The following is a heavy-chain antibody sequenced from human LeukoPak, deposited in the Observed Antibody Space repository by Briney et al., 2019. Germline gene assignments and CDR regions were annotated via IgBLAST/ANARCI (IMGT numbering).Heavy chain of an antibody. CDR1: GFTVSSYY. CDR3: ARVGDRSGNGYSH. J-gene: IGHJ4*02. D-gene: IGHD2-2*03. V-gene: IGHV3-64*01. Sequence: GGSLRLSCAGSGFTVSSYYMSWVRQAPGKGVEFVSAISRSGGNTYYANSVKGRFTISRDTSKNTLYLQVGSLRVEDMAVYYCARVGDRSGNGYSHWGQGTLVTVSS. CDR2: ISRSGGNT.